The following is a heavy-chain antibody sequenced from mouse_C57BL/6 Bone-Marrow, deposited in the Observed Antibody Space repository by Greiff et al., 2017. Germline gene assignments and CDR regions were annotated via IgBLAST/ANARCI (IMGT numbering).Heavy chain of an antibody. V-gene: IGHV1-69*01. CDR1: GYTFTSYW. J-gene: IGHJ1*03. D-gene: IGHD1-1*01. Sequence: VQLQQPGAELVMPGASVKLSCKASGYTFTSYWMHWVQQRAGQGLEWIGEIDPSDSYTNYNQKLQGKSTLTVDKYSSTVYMQLSSLTSEDSAVDYCARSIHNYGSSYYDWYVDVWGTGTTVTVSS. CDR2: IDPSDSYT. CDR3: ARSIHNYGSSYYDWYVDV.